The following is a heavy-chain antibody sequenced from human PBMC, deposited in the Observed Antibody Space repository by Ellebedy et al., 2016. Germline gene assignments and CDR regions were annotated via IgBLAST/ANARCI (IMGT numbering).Heavy chain of an antibody. CDR2: ISGAGYTT. CDR1: GFSFSNYF. J-gene: IGHJ1*01. V-gene: IGHV3-23*01. CDR3: REGHYSDV. D-gene: IGHD2-15*01. Sequence: GGSLRLXXATSGFSFSNYFMTWIRRAPGKGLEWVATISGAGYTTFFADSVKGRFTISRDNSRNILYLHMNSLRVDDTAIYYCREGHYSDVWGQGTLVTVSS.